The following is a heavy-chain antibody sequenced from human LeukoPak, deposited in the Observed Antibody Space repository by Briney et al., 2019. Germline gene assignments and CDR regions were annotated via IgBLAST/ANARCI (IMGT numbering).Heavy chain of an antibody. CDR2: IVVGSGNS. Sequence: SVKDSCKASGFTFISSAVQWVGQARGQRLEWIGWIVVGSGNSNYAQKFQERVTITRDMSTSTAYMELSSLRSEDTAVYYCAAPTESVNYYDSSGRLYYYYGMDVWGQGTTVTVSS. V-gene: IGHV1-58*01. D-gene: IGHD3-22*01. J-gene: IGHJ6*02. CDR3: AAPTESVNYYDSSGRLYYYYGMDV. CDR1: GFTFISSA.